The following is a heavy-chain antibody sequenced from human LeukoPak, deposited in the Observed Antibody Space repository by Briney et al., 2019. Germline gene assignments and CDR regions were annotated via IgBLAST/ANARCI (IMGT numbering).Heavy chain of an antibody. J-gene: IGHJ4*02. CDR1: VFTFSSYA. Sequence: GGSLRLSCAASVFTFSSYAMSWVRQAPGKGLEWVSAISGSGGSTYYADSVKGRFTISRDNSKNTLYLQMNSLRAEDTAVYYCAKAWGYCSGGSCYGESSFYFDYWGQGTLVTVSS. V-gene: IGHV3-23*01. CDR3: AKAWGYCSGGSCYGESSFYFDY. D-gene: IGHD2-15*01. CDR2: ISGSGGST.